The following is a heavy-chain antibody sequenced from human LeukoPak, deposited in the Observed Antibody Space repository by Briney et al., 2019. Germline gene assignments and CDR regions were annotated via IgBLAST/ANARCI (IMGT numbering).Heavy chain of an antibody. D-gene: IGHD5-12*01. J-gene: IGHJ4*02. V-gene: IGHV4-39*07. CDR3: ASQLIVATRTLFDY. Sequence: PSETLSLTCTVSGASISSSHYSWGWLRQPPGKGLEYIGGVYHTGTTYYNPSLKSRVFVSVDTSKNQFSLQLSSVTAADTAVYYCASQLIVATRTLFDYWGQGTLVTVSS. CDR1: GASISSSHYS. CDR2: VYHTGTT.